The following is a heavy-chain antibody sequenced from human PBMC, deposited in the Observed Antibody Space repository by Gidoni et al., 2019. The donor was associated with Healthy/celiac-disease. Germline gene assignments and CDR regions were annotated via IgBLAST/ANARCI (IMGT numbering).Heavy chain of an antibody. D-gene: IGHD3-22*01. V-gene: IGHV4-59*01. CDR2: IYYSGST. Sequence: QVQLQESGPGLVKPSATLSLTCTVSGGSISSYYWSWIRQPPGKGLEWIGYIYYSGSTNYNPYLKSRVTISVDTSKNQFSLKLSSVTAADTAVYYCAREGPYYDSSGPYDLWGRGTLVTVSS. CDR3: AREGPYYDSSGPYDL. J-gene: IGHJ2*01. CDR1: GGSISSYY.